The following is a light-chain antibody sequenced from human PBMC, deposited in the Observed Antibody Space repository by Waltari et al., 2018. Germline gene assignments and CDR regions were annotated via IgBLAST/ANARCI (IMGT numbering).Light chain of an antibody. CDR2: DVR. CDR1: SSDVGGSDY. V-gene: IGLV2-11*01. J-gene: IGLJ3*02. Sequence: QSALTQPRSVSGSPGQSVTISCTGSSSDVGGSDYVSWYQQHPGKAPELMIFDVRKRPSGVPGRLSGSKSGNTASLTISGLQADDEADYYCCAYTGNFWVFGGGTELIVL. CDR3: CAYTGNFWV.